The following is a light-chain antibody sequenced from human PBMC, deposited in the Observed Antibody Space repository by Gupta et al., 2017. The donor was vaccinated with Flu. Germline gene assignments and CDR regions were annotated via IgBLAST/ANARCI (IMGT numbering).Light chain of an antibody. CDR1: RNIYRW. CDR2: ASS. J-gene: IGKJ1*01. V-gene: IGKV1-12*01. CDR3: QQAHSFPRT. Sequence: PSSVSALVGDRVTITCRASRNIYRWLAWYQLKPGRAPDLLVYASSSLQNGVPPRFSASGSGTDFTLTINSLQPEDSATYYCQQAHSFPRTFGQGTKVEIK.